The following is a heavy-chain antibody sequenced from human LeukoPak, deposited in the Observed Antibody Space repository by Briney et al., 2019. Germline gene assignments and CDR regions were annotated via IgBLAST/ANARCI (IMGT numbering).Heavy chain of an antibody. J-gene: IGHJ4*02. V-gene: IGHV1-18*01. Sequence: PGASVKVSCKASGYTFTSYGISWVRQAPGQGLEWMGWISAYNGNTNYAQKLQGRVTMTTDTSTSTAYMELRSLRSDDTAVYYCARDLAHQPLAVAGPWGQGTLVTVSS. CDR2: ISAYNGNT. CDR1: GYTFTSYG. CDR3: ARDLAHQPLAVAGP. D-gene: IGHD6-19*01.